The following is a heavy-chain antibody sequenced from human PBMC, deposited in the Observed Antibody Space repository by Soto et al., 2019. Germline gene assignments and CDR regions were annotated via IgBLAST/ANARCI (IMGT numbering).Heavy chain of an antibody. D-gene: IGHD2-2*01. CDR1: GFTFSSYG. V-gene: IGHV3-33*01. Sequence: QVQLVESGGGVVQPGRSLRLSCAASGFTFSSYGMHWVRQAPGKGLEWVAVIWYDGSNKYYADSVKGQFTISRDNSKNTLYLKINTLRAEDTAVYYGGRAGDIVLVPAALDYWGQGTLVTVSS. CDR3: GRAGDIVLVPAALDY. CDR2: IWYDGSNK. J-gene: IGHJ4*02.